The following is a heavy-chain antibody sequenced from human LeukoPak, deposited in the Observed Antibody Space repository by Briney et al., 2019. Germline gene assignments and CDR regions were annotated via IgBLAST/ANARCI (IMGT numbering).Heavy chain of an antibody. D-gene: IGHD3-22*01. V-gene: IGHV3-30*04. CDR1: GCTSSTYA. CDR3: ARQDDKYGGDY. Sequence: PGGSLRLSCATSGCTSSTYAMHWVRQAPGKGLEWAAVISFDGTDKYYADSVKGRFTISRDSSKNTLYLQMNSLRAEDSAVYYCARQDDKYGGDYWGQGTLVTVSS. CDR2: ISFDGTDK. J-gene: IGHJ4*02.